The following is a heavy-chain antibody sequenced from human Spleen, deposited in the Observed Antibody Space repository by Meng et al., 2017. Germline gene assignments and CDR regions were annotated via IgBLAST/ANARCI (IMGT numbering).Heavy chain of an antibody. V-gene: IGHV3-64*01. CDR2: ISSNGGST. J-gene: IGHJ3*02. CDR3: ARVEDYYDSSGFGAFDI. D-gene: IGHD3-22*01. CDR1: RFTFSSSW. Sequence: GGSLRLSCAASRFTFSSSWMHWVWQAPGKVLEYVSAISSNGGSTYYANSVKGRFTISRDNSKNTLYLQMGSLRAEDMAVYYCARVEDYYDSSGFGAFDIWGQGTMVTVSS.